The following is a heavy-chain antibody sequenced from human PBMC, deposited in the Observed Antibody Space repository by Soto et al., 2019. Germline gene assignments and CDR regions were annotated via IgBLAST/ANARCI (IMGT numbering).Heavy chain of an antibody. CDR3: ARGDHYYDTTGAPSYYFDH. D-gene: IGHD3-22*01. Sequence: GGSLRLSCADSGFIVSTNYISWVRQAPGKGLEWVSSIYGGGATYYADSVKGRFTISRDNSKNTLYLQVNSLRAEDTAVYYCARGDHYYDTTGAPSYYFDHWGQGIPVTV. J-gene: IGHJ4*02. CDR2: IYGGGAT. V-gene: IGHV3-53*01. CDR1: GFIVSTNY.